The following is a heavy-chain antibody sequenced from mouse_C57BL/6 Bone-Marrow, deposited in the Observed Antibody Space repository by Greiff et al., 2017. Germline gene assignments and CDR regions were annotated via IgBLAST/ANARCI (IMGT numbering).Heavy chain of an antibody. V-gene: IGHV1-85*01. CDR1: GYTFTSYD. CDR2: IYPRAGSS. D-gene: IGHD1-1*01. CDR3: ARLEFDGSSGDWYFDV. J-gene: IGHJ1*03. Sequence: QVQLQQSGPELVKPGASVKLSCTASGYTFTSYDINWVKQRPGQGLEWIGWIYPRAGSSKYNEKFKGKATLTVDTSSSTASMELHSLTSEDSAVYFCARLEFDGSSGDWYFDVWGTGTTGTVSS.